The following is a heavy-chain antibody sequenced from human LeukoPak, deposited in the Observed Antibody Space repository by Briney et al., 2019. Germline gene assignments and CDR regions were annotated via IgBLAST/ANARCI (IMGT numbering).Heavy chain of an antibody. V-gene: IGHV4-31*03. D-gene: IGHD3-22*01. CDR1: GGSISSGGYY. CDR2: IYYSGST. Sequence: SETLSLTCTVSGGSISSGGYYWSWIRQHPGKGLEWIGYIYYSGSTYYNPSLKSRVTISVDTSKNQFSLKLSSVTAADTAVYYCARHYYDSSDINYFDYWGQGTLVTVSS. CDR3: ARHYYDSSDINYFDY. J-gene: IGHJ4*02.